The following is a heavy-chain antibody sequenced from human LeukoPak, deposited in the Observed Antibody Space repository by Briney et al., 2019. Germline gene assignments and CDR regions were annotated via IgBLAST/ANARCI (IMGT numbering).Heavy chain of an antibody. J-gene: IGHJ4*02. CDR1: GFTFSSYE. CDR2: ISSSGSTI. V-gene: IGHV3-48*03. D-gene: IGHD5-12*01. CDR3: AREDSSGYSGYDSFDY. Sequence: GGSLRLSCAASGFTFSSYEMNWVRQAPGKGLERVSYISSSGSTIYYADSVKGRFTISRDNAKNSLYLQMNSLRAEDTAVYYCAREDSSGYSGYDSFDYWGQGTLVTVSS.